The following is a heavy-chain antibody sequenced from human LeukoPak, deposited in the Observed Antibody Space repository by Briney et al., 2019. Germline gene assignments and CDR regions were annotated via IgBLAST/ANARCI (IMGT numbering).Heavy chain of an antibody. CDR1: GFTFSSYG. J-gene: IGHJ4*02. D-gene: IGHD2-2*01. CDR3: AKKTSYHFDY. CDR2: ISGSGGRT. Sequence: GGTLRLSCAASGFTFSSYGMSWVRQAPGKGLEWVSGISGSGGRTYYADSVKGRFTISRDNSKNTLYLQMNSLRAEDTAVYYCAKKTSYHFDYWGQGTLVTVSS. V-gene: IGHV3-23*01.